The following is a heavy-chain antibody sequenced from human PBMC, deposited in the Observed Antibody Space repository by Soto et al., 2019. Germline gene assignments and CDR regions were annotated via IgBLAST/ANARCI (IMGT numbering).Heavy chain of an antibody. CDR2: INHSGST. J-gene: IGHJ6*02. CDR1: GGSFSGYY. CDR3: AREGGVVMVSGGVDV. V-gene: IGHV4-34*01. D-gene: IGHD5-18*01. Sequence: SETLSLTCAVYGGSFSGYYWSWIRQPPGKGLEWIGEINHSGSTNYNPSLKSRVTISVDTSKNQFSLKLSSVTAADTAVYYCAREGGVVMVSGGVDVWGQGTTVTAP.